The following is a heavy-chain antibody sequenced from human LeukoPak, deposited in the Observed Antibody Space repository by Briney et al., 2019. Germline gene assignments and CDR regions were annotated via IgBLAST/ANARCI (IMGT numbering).Heavy chain of an antibody. Sequence: SVKVSCKASGGTFISYAISGVGQAPGQGVEGMGGIIPIFGTAKYAQKLQGRGTITTEEYKSTAYMEVRRLREEGTAVYYCARAQYDFWSGYCNWFDPWGQGTLVTVSS. CDR3: ARAQYDFWSGYCNWFDP. D-gene: IGHD3-3*01. CDR2: IIPIFGTA. V-gene: IGHV1-69*05. J-gene: IGHJ5*02. CDR1: GGTFISYA.